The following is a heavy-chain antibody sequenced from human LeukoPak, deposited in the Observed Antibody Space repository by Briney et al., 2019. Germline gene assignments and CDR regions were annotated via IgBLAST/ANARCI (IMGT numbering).Heavy chain of an antibody. CDR2: ISSSSSYI. CDR3: ARGSDYYYDSSGVDY. CDR1: GFTFSSYR. V-gene: IGHV3-21*01. D-gene: IGHD3-22*01. Sequence: GGSLRLSCAASGFTFSSYRMNWVRQAPGKGLEWVSSISSSSSYIYYADSVKGRFTTSRDNAKNSLYLQMNSLRAEDTAVYYCARGSDYYYDSSGVDYWGQGTLVTVSS. J-gene: IGHJ4*02.